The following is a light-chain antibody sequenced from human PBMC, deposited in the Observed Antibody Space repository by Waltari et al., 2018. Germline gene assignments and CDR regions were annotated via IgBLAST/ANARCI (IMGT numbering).Light chain of an antibody. CDR2: HAS. Sequence: SGRASRSISKYLAWYQQKPGQAPRLLIYHASSRSTGIPDRFSGSGFGTDFSLTISRLEPEDFAVYYCQHYVSLPATFGQGTKLEIK. V-gene: IGKV3-20*01. J-gene: IGKJ1*01. CDR1: RSISKY. CDR3: QHYVSLPAT.